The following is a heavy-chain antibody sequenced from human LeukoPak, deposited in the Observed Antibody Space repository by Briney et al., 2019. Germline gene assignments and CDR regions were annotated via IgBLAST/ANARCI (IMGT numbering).Heavy chain of an antibody. CDR3: AREFKILGIGTVGLDY. J-gene: IGHJ4*02. Sequence: GSLRLSCAASGFSFSNYTMSWVRQTPGKGLEWVSSISNSGSNTYYADSVKGRFTISRDNSKNTVYLQMNSLRAEDTALYFCAREFKILGIGTVGLDYWGQGTLVTVSS. CDR1: GFSFSNYT. CDR2: ISNSGSNT. V-gene: IGHV3-23*01. D-gene: IGHD1-1*01.